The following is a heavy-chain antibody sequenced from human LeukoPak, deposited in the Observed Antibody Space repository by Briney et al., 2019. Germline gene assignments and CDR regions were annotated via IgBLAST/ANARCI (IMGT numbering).Heavy chain of an antibody. CDR3: AKAERTYYYDSSGYYHPYYFDY. CDR1: GGTFSSYA. CDR2: ISGSGGST. J-gene: IGHJ4*02. D-gene: IGHD3-22*01. Sequence: SCKASGGTFSSYAMSWVRQAPGKGLEWVSAISGSGGSTYYADSVKGRFTISRDNSKNTLYLQMNSLRAEDTAVYYCAKAERTYYYDSSGYYHPYYFDYWGQGTLVTVSS. V-gene: IGHV3-23*01.